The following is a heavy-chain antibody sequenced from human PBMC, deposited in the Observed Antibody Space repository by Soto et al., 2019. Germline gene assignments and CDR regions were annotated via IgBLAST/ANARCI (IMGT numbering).Heavy chain of an antibody. CDR3: ASELRIKMVRGDSSYYYYFMDV. Sequence: SETLSLTCTVSGGFSSTSYSWAWIRQPPGKGLEWIGSIYYSGSTFYNPSLKSRVTISVDTSKNQFSLRLSSVAAADTAVYYCASELRIKMVRGDSSYYYYFMDVWGKGTTVTVSS. D-gene: IGHD3-10*01. V-gene: IGHV4-39*01. J-gene: IGHJ6*03. CDR2: IYYSGST. CDR1: GGFSSTSYS.